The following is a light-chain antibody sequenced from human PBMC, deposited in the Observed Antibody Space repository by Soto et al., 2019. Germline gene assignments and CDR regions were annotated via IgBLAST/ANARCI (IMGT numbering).Light chain of an antibody. CDR3: QQTYSSPPLT. V-gene: IGKV1-39*01. CDR1: QSISSF. Sequence: IQMTQSPTSLSASVGDRVTITCRASQSISSFLTWYQYKPGKAPKLLIFSASTLQGGVPSRFSGSGSGTDFTLTISSLQPEDCATYYCQQTYSSPPLTFGGGTKVEI. CDR2: SAS. J-gene: IGKJ4*01.